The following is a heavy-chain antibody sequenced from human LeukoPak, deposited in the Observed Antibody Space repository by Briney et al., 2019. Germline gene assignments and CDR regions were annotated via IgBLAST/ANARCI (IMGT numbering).Heavy chain of an antibody. D-gene: IGHD5-18*01. CDR2: KSPDGRKE. CDR1: GFTFSHYA. J-gene: IGHJ4*02. V-gene: IGHV3-30*04. CDR3: VRDGDSATWPFDF. Sequence: PGGSLRLSCAASGFTFSHYAMHWVRQAPGKGLEWVATKSPDGRKEYYADSVKGRSTISRDNSKDSVSLQINSLRDEDTAVYYCVRDGDSATWPFDFWGQGTPVTVSS.